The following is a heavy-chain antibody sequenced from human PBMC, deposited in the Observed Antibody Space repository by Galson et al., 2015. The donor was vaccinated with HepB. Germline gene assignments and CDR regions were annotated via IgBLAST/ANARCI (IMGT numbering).Heavy chain of an antibody. D-gene: IGHD2-15*01. CDR2: ISPYNSNT. V-gene: IGHV1-18*01. CDR1: GYTFSTYS. Sequence: SVKVSCKASGYTFSTYSITWVRQAPGQGLEWMGGISPYNSNTNYAQKFQGRITMTTDTSTSTAYMEVRSLRSDDTALYYCARGGYVVMVGATQNNWFDPWGQGTLVTVSS. CDR3: ARGGYVVMVGATQNNWFDP. J-gene: IGHJ5*02.